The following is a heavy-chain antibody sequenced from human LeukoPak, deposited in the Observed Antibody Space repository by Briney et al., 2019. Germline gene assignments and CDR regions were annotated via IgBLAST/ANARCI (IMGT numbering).Heavy chain of an antibody. Sequence: ASAKVSCKASGYTFTDYYIHWVRQAPGQGLEWVGWINPNSGGTNYAQKFEGRVTMTRDTSITTGYMELSSLTSDDTAVYYCARAHSSLRLYHFDYWGQGTLVTVSS. CDR3: ARAHSSLRLYHFDY. CDR2: INPNSGGT. J-gene: IGHJ4*02. V-gene: IGHV1-2*02. CDR1: GYTFTDYY. D-gene: IGHD6-13*01.